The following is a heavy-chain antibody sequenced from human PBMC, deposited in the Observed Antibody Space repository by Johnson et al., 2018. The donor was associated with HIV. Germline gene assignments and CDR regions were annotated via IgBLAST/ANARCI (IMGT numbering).Heavy chain of an antibody. J-gene: IGHJ3*02. CDR2: IYTSGDT. D-gene: IGHD1-26*01. V-gene: IGHV3-66*02. Sequence: VQLVESGGDLVQPGGSLRLSCAASGFTVSNNYVSWVRQAPGKGLEWVSVIYTSGDTYYAASVRGRFAISSDNSKNTVYLQMSSLRVEDTAIYHCARDLMVGPTRTGSFDIWGQGTMVTVSS. CDR1: GFTVSNNY. CDR3: ARDLMVGPTRTGSFDI.